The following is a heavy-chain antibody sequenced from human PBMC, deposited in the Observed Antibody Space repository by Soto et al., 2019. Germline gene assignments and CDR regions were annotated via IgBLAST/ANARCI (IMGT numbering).Heavy chain of an antibody. Sequence: AETLSLTCAVSGRSFSGYYWSWIRQPPGKGLEWIGEINHSGSTNYNPSLKSRVTISVDTSKNQFSLKLSSVTAADTAVYYCARVWGQVVAATYYYYGMDVWGQGTTVTVSS. CDR1: GRSFSGYY. V-gene: IGHV4-34*01. D-gene: IGHD2-15*01. CDR2: INHSGST. J-gene: IGHJ6*02. CDR3: ARVWGQVVAATYYYYGMDV.